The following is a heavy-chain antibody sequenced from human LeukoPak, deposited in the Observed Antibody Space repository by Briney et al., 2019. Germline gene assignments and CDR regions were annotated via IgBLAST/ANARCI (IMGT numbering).Heavy chain of an antibody. CDR2: IYPGDSDT. Sequence: GESLKISCKGSGYSFTSYWIGWVRQMPGKGLEWMGIIYPGDSDTRYSPSFQGQVTISADQSISTAYLQWSSLKASDTAMYYCAIEGHYYGSGSYYNPFPSNHDAFDIWGQGTMVTVSS. V-gene: IGHV5-51*01. CDR3: AIEGHYYGSGSYYNPFPSNHDAFDI. J-gene: IGHJ3*02. D-gene: IGHD3-10*01. CDR1: GYSFTSYW.